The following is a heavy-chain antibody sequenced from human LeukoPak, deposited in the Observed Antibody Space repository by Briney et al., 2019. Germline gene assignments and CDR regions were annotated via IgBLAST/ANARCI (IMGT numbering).Heavy chain of an antibody. Sequence: PSETLSLTCTVSGDSISSDGYYWAWIRQPPGKGLEWIGHIYYSGSPSYNPSLKSRVTISMDTSKNHFSLNLTSVTAADTAVYFCARDGATGVFETWGQGTLVAVSS. V-gene: IGHV4-31*03. CDR2: IYYSGSP. CDR1: GDSISSDGYY. J-gene: IGHJ5*02. CDR3: ARDGATGVFET. D-gene: IGHD3-3*01.